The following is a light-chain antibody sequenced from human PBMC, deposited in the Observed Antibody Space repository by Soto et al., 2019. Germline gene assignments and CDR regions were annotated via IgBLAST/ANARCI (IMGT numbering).Light chain of an antibody. Sequence: QSALPQPPSAAGSPGQSVTISCTGTKNDIGVYDFVSWYQHHPGKAPRLIIYEVVQRPSGVPHRFSGSKSGNTASLTVSGLQAADEADYFCKSYAGSNTYVFGSGTKVTVL. V-gene: IGLV2-8*01. J-gene: IGLJ1*01. CDR3: KSYAGSNTYV. CDR1: KNDIGVYDF. CDR2: EVV.